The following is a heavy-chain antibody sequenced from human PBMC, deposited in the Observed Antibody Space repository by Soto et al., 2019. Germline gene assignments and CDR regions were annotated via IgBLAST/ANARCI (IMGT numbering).Heavy chain of an antibody. J-gene: IGHJ1*01. CDR3: ARPYSSNAAEATEYFQH. CDR1: GFIFSTYA. D-gene: IGHD6-13*01. V-gene: IGHV3-33*01. Sequence: QVQLVESGGGVVQPGRSLRLSCAASGFIFSTYAMHWVRQAPGKGPEWVAVIWYDGSNKYYADSVKGRFTISRDNCKNTLYLQMNSLRAEDTAVYYCARPYSSNAAEATEYFQHWGQGTLVSVSS. CDR2: IWYDGSNK.